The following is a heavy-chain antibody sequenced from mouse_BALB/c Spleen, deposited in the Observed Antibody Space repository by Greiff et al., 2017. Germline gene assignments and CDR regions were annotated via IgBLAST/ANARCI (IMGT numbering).Heavy chain of an antibody. J-gene: IGHJ4*01. CDR2: ISDGGSYT. CDR3: ARDQITTDAMDY. Sequence: DVHLVESGGGLVKPGGSLKLSCAASGFTFSDYYMYWVRQTPEKRLEWVATISDGGSYTYYPDSVKGRFTISRDNAKNNLYLQMSSLKSEDTAMYYCARDQITTDAMDYWGQGTSVTVSS. D-gene: IGHD1-1*01. V-gene: IGHV5-4*02. CDR1: GFTFSDYY.